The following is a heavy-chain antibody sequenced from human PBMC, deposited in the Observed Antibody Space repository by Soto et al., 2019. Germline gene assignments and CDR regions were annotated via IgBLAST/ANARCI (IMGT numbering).Heavy chain of an antibody. CDR1: RFIYLGCV. V-gene: IGHV3-23*01. D-gene: IGHD1-1*01. Sequence: PGGSLRMSCADGRFIYLGCVRSWVRQAPGKGLEWVSAISGSGGSTYYADSVKGRFTISRDNSKNTLYLQMNSLRAEETAVYYCAMNVAFDIWGQGTMVTVSS. J-gene: IGHJ3*02. CDR2: ISGSGGST. CDR3: AMNVAFDI.